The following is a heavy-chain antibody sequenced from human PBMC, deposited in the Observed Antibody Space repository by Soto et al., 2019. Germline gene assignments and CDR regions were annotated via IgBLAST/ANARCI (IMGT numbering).Heavy chain of an antibody. CDR3: AREIRASSGHIGYYFDY. CDR2: ISYDGSNK. Sequence: PGGSLRLSCAASGFTFSSYAMHWVRQAPGKGPEGVAVISYDGSNKYYADSVKGRITISRDNSKNTLYLQMNRLRAEDTAVYYCAREIRASSGHIGYYFDYWRQLPPVPACS. CDR1: GFTFSSYA. J-gene: IGHJ4*02. D-gene: IGHD3-22*01. V-gene: IGHV3-30-3*01.